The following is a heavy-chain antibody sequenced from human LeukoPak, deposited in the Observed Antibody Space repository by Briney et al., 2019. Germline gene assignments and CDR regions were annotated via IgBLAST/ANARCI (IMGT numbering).Heavy chain of an antibody. CDR2: ISAYNGNT. CDR1: GYTFTSYG. V-gene: IGHV1-18*01. Sequence: ASVRVSFKASGYTFTSYGISWVGPAPGKGLDWMGWISAYNGNTNYAQKLQGIVTMTTDTSTSTAYMELRSLRSDDTAVYYCARVRRRSSTIRRRYYFDYWGQGTLVTVSS. D-gene: IGHD5/OR15-5a*01. J-gene: IGHJ4*02. CDR3: ARVRRRSSTIRRRYYFDY.